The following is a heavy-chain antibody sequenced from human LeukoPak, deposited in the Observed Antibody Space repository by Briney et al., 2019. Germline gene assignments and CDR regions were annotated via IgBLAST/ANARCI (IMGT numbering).Heavy chain of an antibody. Sequence: PSETLSLTCTVSGGSISSSSYYWGRLRPPPGKGREWIGRIYYSGSTYYNPSLKSRATISVNTSKNQFSLKLSLMPAADPAVYYRAGQPCSSSCPQDAFDIWGQGTMVTVSS. V-gene: IGHV4-39*01. D-gene: IGHD6-13*01. J-gene: IGHJ3*02. CDR1: GGSISSSSYY. CDR2: IYYSGST. CDR3: AGQPCSSSCPQDAFDI.